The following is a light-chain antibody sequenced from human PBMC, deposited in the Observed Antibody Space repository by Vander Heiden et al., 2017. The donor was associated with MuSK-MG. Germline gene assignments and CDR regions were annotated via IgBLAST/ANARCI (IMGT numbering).Light chain of an antibody. V-gene: IGKV1-5*01. J-gene: IGKJ1*01. CDR3: QQDNSYWT. CDR1: QSISSW. CDR2: DAS. Sequence: DIQMTESPSSLSASVGDRVTITCRASQSISSWLAWYQQKPGKAPKLLIYDASSLESRVPSRFSGSGSGTEFTLTSSSLQPDDFATYYCQQDNSYWTFGQGTKVEIK.